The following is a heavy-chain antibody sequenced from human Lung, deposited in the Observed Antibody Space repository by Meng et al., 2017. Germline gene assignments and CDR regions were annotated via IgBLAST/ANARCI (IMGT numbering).Heavy chain of an antibody. CDR1: GGSFSDYY. V-gene: IGHV4-34*01. CDR3: ARGPTTMAHDFDY. Sequence: QVRLQQWGAGLLRPSETLSLTCVVSGGSFSDYYWSWIRQPPGKGLEWIGEISHSGSTNYNPSLESRATISVDTSQNNLSLKLSSVTAADSAVYYCARGPTTMAHDFDYWGQGTLVTVSS. CDR2: ISHSGST. J-gene: IGHJ4*02. D-gene: IGHD4-11*01.